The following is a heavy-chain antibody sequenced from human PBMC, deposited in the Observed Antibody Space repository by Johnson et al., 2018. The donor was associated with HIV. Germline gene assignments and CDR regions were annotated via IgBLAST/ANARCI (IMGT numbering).Heavy chain of an antibody. D-gene: IGHD6-19*01. CDR1: GFPFSGSA. V-gene: IGHV3-73*02. J-gene: IGHJ3*02. Sequence: VQLVESGGDLVQPGGYLKLSCAASGFPFSGSAMHWVRQTPGKGLEWVGRIRSKVNSYATAYAASVKGRFTISRDDSKNTLYLQMNSLKTEDTAVYYCARECGGQWLGPRHAFDIWGQGTMVTVSS. CDR3: ARECGGQWLGPRHAFDI. CDR2: IRSKVNSYAT.